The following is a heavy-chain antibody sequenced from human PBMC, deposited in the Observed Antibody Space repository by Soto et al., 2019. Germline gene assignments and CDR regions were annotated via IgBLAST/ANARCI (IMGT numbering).Heavy chain of an antibody. CDR3: ARVGATTLHYFDS. V-gene: IGHV5-10-1*01. J-gene: IGHJ4*02. CDR2: IEPRDSYT. Sequence: ESLKISCQVAGDRCTSYWITWVRQVPGKGLECLGRIEPRDSYTNYSPSFQGHVTISVDKSINTAYLQWNSLKASDTAIYYCARVGATTLHYFDSWGQGTLVTVSS. D-gene: IGHD1-26*01. CDR1: GDRCTSYW.